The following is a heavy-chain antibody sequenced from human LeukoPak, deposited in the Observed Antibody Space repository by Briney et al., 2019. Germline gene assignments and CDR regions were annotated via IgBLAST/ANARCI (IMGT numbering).Heavy chain of an antibody. J-gene: IGHJ4*02. CDR3: ARERVRDGYAQLDY. CDR2: INPNSGGT. Sequence: ASVKVSCKASGYTFTGYYMHWVRQAPGQGLEWMGWINPNSGGTNYAQKFQGRVTITADKSTSTAYMELSSLRSEDTAVYYCARERVRDGYAQLDYWGQGTLVTVSS. D-gene: IGHD5-24*01. CDR1: GYTFTGYY. V-gene: IGHV1-2*02.